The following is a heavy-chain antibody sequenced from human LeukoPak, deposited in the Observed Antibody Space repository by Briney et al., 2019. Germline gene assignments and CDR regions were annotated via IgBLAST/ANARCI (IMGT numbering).Heavy chain of an antibody. Sequence: PGGSLRLSCAAYGFSFRTYSMNWVRQAPGEGLEWLSYISTRSSTIDYADSVKGRFTVSRDDAKNSLYLQVTGLTADDTAVYYCAREMHLVGYYLDYWGQGTPVIVSP. CDR3: AREMHLVGYYLDY. D-gene: IGHD3-3*02. V-gene: IGHV3-48*04. CDR2: ISTRSSTI. CDR1: GFSFRTYS. J-gene: IGHJ4*02.